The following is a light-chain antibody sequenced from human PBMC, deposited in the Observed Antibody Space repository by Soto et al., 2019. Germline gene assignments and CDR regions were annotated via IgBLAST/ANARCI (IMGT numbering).Light chain of an antibody. V-gene: IGLV2-14*01. Sequence: QSALTQPASVSGSPGQSITISCTGTSSDVGGYDYVSWYQQLPGKAPKLLIYGVNNRPSGVSHRFSGSKSGNTASLTISGLQAEDEADYYCSSYTGSSTFVFGTGTKVTVL. CDR3: SSYTGSSTFV. CDR1: SSDVGGYDY. CDR2: GVN. J-gene: IGLJ1*01.